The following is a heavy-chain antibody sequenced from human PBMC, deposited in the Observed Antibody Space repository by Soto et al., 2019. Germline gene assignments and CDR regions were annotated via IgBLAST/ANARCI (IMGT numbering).Heavy chain of an antibody. CDR2: INPGTGDS. CDR1: GYTFTTFH. V-gene: IGHV1-2*02. J-gene: IGHJ4*02. CDR3: ARVRYGDFSFQY. D-gene: IGHD4-17*01. Sequence: ASVKVSCKASGYTFTTFHLHCVRLAPGQGLEWMGWINPGTGDSEYGQKFQGRVTLTRDTSMTTAYMELSSLTSDDTAIYFCARVRYGDFSFQYWGQGTPVTVSS.